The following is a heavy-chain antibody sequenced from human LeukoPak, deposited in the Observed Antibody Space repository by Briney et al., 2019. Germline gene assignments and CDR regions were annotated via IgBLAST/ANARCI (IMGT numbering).Heavy chain of an antibody. V-gene: IGHV4-39*07. D-gene: IGHD3-22*01. CDR3: ARVGRSGYFFDY. J-gene: IGHJ4*02. Sequence: SETLSLTCTVFGGSISSSSYYWGWIRQPPGKGLEWIGSIYYSGSTYYNPSLKSRVTISVDTSKNQFSLKLSSVTAADTAVYYCARVGRSGYFFDYWGQGTLVTVSS. CDR2: IYYSGST. CDR1: GGSISSSSYY.